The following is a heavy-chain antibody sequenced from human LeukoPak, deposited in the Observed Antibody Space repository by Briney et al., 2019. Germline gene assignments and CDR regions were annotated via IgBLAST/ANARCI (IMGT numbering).Heavy chain of an antibody. J-gene: IGHJ4*02. D-gene: IGHD2-15*01. CDR2: ISYDGSNK. CDR1: GFTFSSYG. V-gene: IGHV3-30*18. CDR3: AKKGCRGGSCYNAYYFDY. Sequence: GGSLRLSCAASGFTFSSYGMHWVRQAPGKGLEWVAVISYDGSNKYYEDSVKGRFTITRDNSKNTLYLQTNSLRAEDTAVYYCAKKGCRGGSCYNAYYFDYWGQGTLVTVSS.